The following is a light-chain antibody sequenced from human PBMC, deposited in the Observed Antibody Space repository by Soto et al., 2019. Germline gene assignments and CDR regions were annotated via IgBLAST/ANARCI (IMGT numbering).Light chain of an antibody. Sequence: QPVLTQSPSASASLGASVKLTCTLSSGHSSYAIAWHQQQPEKGPRYLMKLSSDGSHSKGDGIPDRFSGSSSGAERYLTISCLQSEDVADYYCQTWDTGARVVFGRGTKVTVL. V-gene: IGLV4-69*01. CDR3: QTWDTGARVV. J-gene: IGLJ2*01. CDR2: LSSDGSH. CDR1: SGHSSYA.